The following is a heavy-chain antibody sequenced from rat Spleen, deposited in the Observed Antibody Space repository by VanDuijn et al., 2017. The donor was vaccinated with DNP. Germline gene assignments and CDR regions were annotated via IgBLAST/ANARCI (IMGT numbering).Heavy chain of an antibody. CDR1: GFTFSDYY. CDR2: ISYNGGTP. D-gene: IGHD1-6*01. CDR3: TRHKYTTDYYYADYFDY. Sequence: EVLLVESDGGLVQPGRSLKLSCAVSGFTFSDYYMAWVRQTPARGLEWVATISYNGGTPYYQDSVKGRFTISRDNAKNTQYLQMDSLRSEDTATYYCTRHKYTTDYYYADYFDYWGQGVMVTVSS. J-gene: IGHJ2*01. V-gene: IGHV5-29*01.